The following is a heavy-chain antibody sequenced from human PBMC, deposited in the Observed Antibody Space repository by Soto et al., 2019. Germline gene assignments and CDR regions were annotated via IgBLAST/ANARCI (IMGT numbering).Heavy chain of an antibody. Sequence: SVKVSCEASGYTFTSYGISWVRQAPGQGLEWMGWISVYNGNTNYAQKLQGRVTMTTDTSTSTAYMELRSLRSDDTAVYYCARVGHSLPEATIFDYWGQGTQVTVS. D-gene: IGHD5-12*01. V-gene: IGHV1-18*04. CDR1: GYTFTSYG. CDR2: ISVYNGNT. J-gene: IGHJ4*02. CDR3: ARVGHSLPEATIFDY.